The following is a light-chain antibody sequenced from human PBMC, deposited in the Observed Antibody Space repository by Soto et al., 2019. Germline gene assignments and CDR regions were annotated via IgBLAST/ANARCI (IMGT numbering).Light chain of an antibody. CDR3: SSYAGSNKLV. V-gene: IGLV2-8*01. CDR2: EVA. J-gene: IGLJ1*01. CDR1: SSDFGAYDS. Sequence: QSVLTQLPSASGSPGQSVTISCTGSSSDFGAYDSVSWYQQHPGKAPKLLIYEVAKRPSGVPDRFSGSKSGNTASLTVSGLQAEDEADYYCSSYAGSNKLVFGTGTKVTVL.